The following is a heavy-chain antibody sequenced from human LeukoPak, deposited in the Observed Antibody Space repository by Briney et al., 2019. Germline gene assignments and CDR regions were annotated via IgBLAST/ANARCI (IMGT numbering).Heavy chain of an antibody. CDR1: GFTFSSYW. Sequence: GGSLRLSCAASGFTFSSYWMSWVRQAPGKGLEWVANIKQDGSEKYYVDSVKGRFTISRDNAKNSLYLQMNSLRAEDAAVYYCARAARYYDFWSGELGGPWWFDPWGQGTLVTVSS. CDR3: ARAARYYDFWSGELGGPWWFDP. CDR2: IKQDGSEK. D-gene: IGHD3-3*01. V-gene: IGHV3-7*01. J-gene: IGHJ5*02.